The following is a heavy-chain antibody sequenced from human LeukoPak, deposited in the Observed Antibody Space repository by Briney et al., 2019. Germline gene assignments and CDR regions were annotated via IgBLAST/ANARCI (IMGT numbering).Heavy chain of an antibody. CDR1: GGTFINYA. D-gene: IGHD6-19*01. CDR3: ARSYSSGWYSFDY. CDR2: IIPFFATA. V-gene: IGHV1-69*01. Sequence: GSSVKVSCKASGGTFINYAISWVRQAPGQGLEWVGGIIPFFATANYAQRFQGRVTITADESTTTVYMVLSSLRSEDTAVYYCARSYSSGWYSFDYWGQGTLVTVSS. J-gene: IGHJ4*02.